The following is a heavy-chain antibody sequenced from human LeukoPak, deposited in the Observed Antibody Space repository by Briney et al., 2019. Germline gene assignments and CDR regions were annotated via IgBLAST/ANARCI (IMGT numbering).Heavy chain of an antibody. D-gene: IGHD1-7*01. CDR2: INWNGAST. V-gene: IGHV3-20*04. CDR3: ARAGLYNWNYEGTAYFDY. J-gene: IGHJ4*02. CDR1: GFTFDDHG. Sequence: GGSLRLSCAASGFTFDDHGMSWVRQAPGKGLEWVSGINWNGASTGYADSVKGRFTISRDNAKNSLYLQMNSLRAEDTALYYCARAGLYNWNYEGTAYFDYWGQGTLVTVSS.